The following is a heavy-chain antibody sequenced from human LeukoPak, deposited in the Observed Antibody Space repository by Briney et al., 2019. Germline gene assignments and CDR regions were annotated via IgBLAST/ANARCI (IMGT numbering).Heavy chain of an antibody. V-gene: IGHV4-34*01. Sequence: SETLSLTCAVYGGSFSGYYWSWIRQPPGKGLEWIGEINHSGSTNYNPSLKSRVTISVDTSKNQFSLKLSSVTAADTAVYYCARANRLCSGGSCYSFWYYYMDVWGKGPRSPSP. CDR1: GGSFSGYY. J-gene: IGHJ6*03. CDR2: INHSGST. CDR3: ARANRLCSGGSCYSFWYYYMDV. D-gene: IGHD2-15*01.